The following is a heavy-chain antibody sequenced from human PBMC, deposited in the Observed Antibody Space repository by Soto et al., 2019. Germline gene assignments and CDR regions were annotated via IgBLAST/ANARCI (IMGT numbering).Heavy chain of an antibody. V-gene: IGHV3-7*01. CDR1: GFTFTNHW. CDR2: IKQDGSEK. CDR3: ARENTYYYGMDV. J-gene: IGHJ6*02. Sequence: EVQLVESGGGLVQPGGSLRLSCAASGFTFTNHWMSWVRQTPGKGLEWVANIKQDGSEKYYVDSVKGRFTISRDNAKNSLYLQMNSLRAEDTAVYYCARENTYYYGMDVWGQGTTVTVSS.